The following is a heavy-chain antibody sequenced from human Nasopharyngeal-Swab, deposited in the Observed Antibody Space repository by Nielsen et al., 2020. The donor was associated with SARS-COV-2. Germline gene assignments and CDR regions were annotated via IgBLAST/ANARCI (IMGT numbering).Heavy chain of an antibody. V-gene: IGHV3-9*01. CDR2: ISWNCGTT. Sequence: SLKISCAASGFTFDYYAMNLVRQAPGKGLEWVSGISWNCGTTGYPDSVKGRFTISRDNAKSSLYLQMNSLRAEDTALYYCAKHFNVDTAMVTYYYGMDVWGQGTTVTVSS. CDR1: GFTFDYYA. D-gene: IGHD5-18*01. J-gene: IGHJ6*02. CDR3: AKHFNVDTAMVTYYYGMDV.